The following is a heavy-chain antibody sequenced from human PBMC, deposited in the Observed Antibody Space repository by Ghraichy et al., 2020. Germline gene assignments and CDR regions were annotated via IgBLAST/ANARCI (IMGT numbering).Heavy chain of an antibody. J-gene: IGHJ3*02. CDR3: ARLKQQLENDAFDI. CDR1: GYTFTGYY. V-gene: IGHV1-2*02. D-gene: IGHD6-13*01. CDR2: INPNSGGT. Sequence: ASVKVSCKASGYTFTGYYMHWVRRAPGQGLEWMGWINPNSGGTNYAQKFQGRVTMTRDTSISTAYMELSRLRSDDTAVYYCARLKQQLENDAFDIWGQGTMVTVSS.